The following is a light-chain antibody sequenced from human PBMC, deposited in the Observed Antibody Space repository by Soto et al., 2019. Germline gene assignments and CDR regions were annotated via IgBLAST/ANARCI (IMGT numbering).Light chain of an antibody. CDR3: MQALQTTWT. V-gene: IGKV2-28*01. CDR2: LGS. CDR1: QSLLHSNGYNY. J-gene: IGKJ1*01. Sequence: LSLPVTPGEPASISCRSSQSLLHSNGYNYLDWYLQKPGQSPQLLIYLGSNRASGVPDRFSGSGSGTDFTLKISRVEAEDVGVYYCMQALQTTWTFGQGTKVDIK.